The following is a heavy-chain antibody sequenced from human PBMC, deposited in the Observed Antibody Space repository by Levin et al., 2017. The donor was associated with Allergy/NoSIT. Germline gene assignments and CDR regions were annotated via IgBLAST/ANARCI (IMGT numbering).Heavy chain of an antibody. J-gene: IGHJ6*03. D-gene: IGHD4-23*01. Sequence: PGGSLRLSCAASGFTFSIYTMNWVRQAPGKGLEWVSSISRTSSHIYYADSVKGRFTISRDNAKTSLYLQMNSLRVEDTAVYYCARDSPAGYGGLDYMDVWGKGTTVTVSS. CDR2: ISRTSSHI. CDR1: GFTFSIYT. CDR3: ARDSPAGYGGLDYMDV. V-gene: IGHV3-21*01.